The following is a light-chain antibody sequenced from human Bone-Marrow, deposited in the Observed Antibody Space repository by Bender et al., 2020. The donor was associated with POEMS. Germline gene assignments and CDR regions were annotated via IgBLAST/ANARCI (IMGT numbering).Light chain of an antibody. J-gene: IGLJ2*01. Sequence: SYVLTQPPSVSVAPGQTARITCGGNSIGSKIVHWYQQKPGQAPVLVVYDDTDRPSGIPERFSGSNSGNTATLTISRVEAGDEAHYYCQVWDSRNDPVVFGGGTKLTVL. CDR3: QVWDSRNDPVV. CDR2: DDT. V-gene: IGLV3-21*02. CDR1: SIGSKI.